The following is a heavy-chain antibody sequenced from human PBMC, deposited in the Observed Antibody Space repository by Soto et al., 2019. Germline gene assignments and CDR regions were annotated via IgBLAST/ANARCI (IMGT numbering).Heavy chain of an antibody. CDR1: GGSISSYY. D-gene: IGHD4-17*01. V-gene: IGHV4-59*01. CDR3: ARTPDYGDYYSFDY. Sequence: SETLSLTCTVSGGSISSYYWSWIRQPPGKGLGWIGYIYYSGSTNYNPSLKSRGTISVDTSKNQCSLELSSVTAADTAVYYCARTPDYGDYYSFDYWGQGTRVTVSS. CDR2: IYYSGST. J-gene: IGHJ4*02.